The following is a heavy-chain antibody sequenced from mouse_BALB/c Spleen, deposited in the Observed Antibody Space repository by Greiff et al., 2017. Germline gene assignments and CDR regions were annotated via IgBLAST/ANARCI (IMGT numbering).Heavy chain of an antibody. V-gene: IGHV1S56*01. Sequence: QVQLQQSGPELVKPGASVRISCKASGYTFTSYYIHWVKQRPGQGLEWIGWIYPGNVNTKYNEKFKGKATLTADKSSSTAYMQLSSLTSEDSAVYFCAREVSLFYAMDYWGQGTSVTVSS. CDR3: AREVSLFYAMDY. CDR1: GYTFTSYY. CDR2: IYPGNVNT. J-gene: IGHJ4*01.